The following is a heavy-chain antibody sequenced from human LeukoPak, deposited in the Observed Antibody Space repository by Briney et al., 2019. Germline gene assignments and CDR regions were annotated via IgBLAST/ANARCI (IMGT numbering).Heavy chain of an antibody. CDR3: ARVGDSSGYLDY. V-gene: IGHV3-30*19. CDR1: GLTFRSYA. Sequence: GGSLRLSCAASGLTFRSYAMHWVRQAPGKGLEWVAVISYDGSNKYYADSVKGRFTISRDNSKNTLYLQMNSLRAEDTAVYYCARVGDSSGYLDYWGQGTLVTVSS. J-gene: IGHJ4*02. CDR2: ISYDGSNK. D-gene: IGHD3-22*01.